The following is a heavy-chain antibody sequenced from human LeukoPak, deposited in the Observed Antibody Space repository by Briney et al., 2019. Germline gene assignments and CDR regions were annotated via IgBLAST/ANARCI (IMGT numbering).Heavy chain of an antibody. V-gene: IGHV1-18*01. CDR2: ISAYNGNT. J-gene: IGHJ4*02. Sequence: GASVKVSCKASGYTFTSYGISWVRQAPGQGLEWMGWISAYNGNTNYAQKLQGRVTMTTDTSTSTAYMELSSLRSEDTAVYYCATDQGRRTKYYFDYWGQGTLVTVSS. CDR3: ATDQGRRTKYYFDY. D-gene: IGHD1-1*01. CDR1: GYTFTSYG.